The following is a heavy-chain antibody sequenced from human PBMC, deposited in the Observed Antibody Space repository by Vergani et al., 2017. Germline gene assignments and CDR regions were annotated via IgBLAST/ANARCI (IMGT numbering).Heavy chain of an antibody. V-gene: IGHV1-18*01. CDR1: GYTFTSYG. CDR3: AILIVGDWDNYYYMDV. J-gene: IGHJ6*03. CDR2: NSAYNGNT. D-gene: IGHD2-21*01. Sequence: QVQLVQSGAEVKKPGASVKVSCKASGYTFTSYGISWVRQAPGQGLEWMGWNSAYNGNTNYAQKLQGRVTMTTDTSTSTAYMELRSLRSDDTAVYYCAILIVGDWDNYYYMDVWGKGTTVTVSS.